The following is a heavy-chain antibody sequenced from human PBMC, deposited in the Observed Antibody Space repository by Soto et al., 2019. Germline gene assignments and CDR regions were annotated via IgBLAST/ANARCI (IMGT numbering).Heavy chain of an antibody. J-gene: IGHJ4*02. Sequence: EVQLLESGGGLVQPGGSLRLSCAASGFTFSSYAMSWVRQAPGKGLEWVSAISGSGGDTYYADSVKGRFTISRDNSKSTVYLQMNSLRAEDTSVHYCAKLMRYSTSSWLFDYWGQGTLVTVTS. CDR3: AKLMRYSTSSWLFDY. CDR1: GFTFSSYA. D-gene: IGHD6-6*01. CDR2: ISGSGGDT. V-gene: IGHV3-23*01.